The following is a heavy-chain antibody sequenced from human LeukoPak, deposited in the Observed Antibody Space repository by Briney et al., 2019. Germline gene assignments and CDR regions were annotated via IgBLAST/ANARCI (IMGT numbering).Heavy chain of an antibody. V-gene: IGHV5-51*01. CDR3: AKFHANWYGES. Sequence: GESLKISCQASGYTVTNFWIVWVRQRPGKGLEFLGIIFPRDSHARYSPSFQGHITISADTSISTAYLQWSSLAASDTAMYYCAKFHANWYGESWGQGTLVTVSS. D-gene: IGHD1-1*01. CDR1: GYTVTNFW. J-gene: IGHJ4*02. CDR2: IFPRDSHA.